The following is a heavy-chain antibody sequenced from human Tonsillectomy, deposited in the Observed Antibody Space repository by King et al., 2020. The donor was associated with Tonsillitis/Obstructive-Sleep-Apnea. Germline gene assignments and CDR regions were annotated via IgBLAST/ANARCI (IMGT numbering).Heavy chain of an antibody. J-gene: IGHJ5*02. V-gene: IGHV4-34*01. CDR3: APGRHNWFDP. D-gene: IGHD1-26*01. CDR2: INHSGST. Sequence: VQLQQWGAGLLKPSETLSLTCAVYGGSFSGYYWSWIRQPPGKGLEWIGEINHSGSTNYNPSLKSRVTISVDTSKNQFSLKLSSVTAADTAVYYCAPGRHNWFDPWGQGTLVTVSS. CDR1: GGSFSGYY.